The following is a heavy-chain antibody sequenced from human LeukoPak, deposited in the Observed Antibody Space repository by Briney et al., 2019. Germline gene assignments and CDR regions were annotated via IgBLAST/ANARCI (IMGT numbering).Heavy chain of an antibody. D-gene: IGHD2-15*01. CDR1: GYTFTSYY. CDR2: INPSGGST. CDR3: ARDHCSGGSSYPYYYYGMDV. V-gene: IGHV1-46*01. Sequence: GASVKVSCKASGYTFTSYYVHWVRQDPGQGLEWMGIINPSGGSTSYAQKFQGRVTMTRDTSTSTVYMELSSLRSEDTAVYYCARDHCSGGSSYPYYYYGMDVWGQGTTVTVSS. J-gene: IGHJ6*02.